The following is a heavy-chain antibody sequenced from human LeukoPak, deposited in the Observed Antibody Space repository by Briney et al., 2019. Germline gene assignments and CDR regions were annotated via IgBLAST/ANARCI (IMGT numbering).Heavy chain of an antibody. Sequence: GGSLRLSCAASGFSFSSYRMNWVRQAPGKGLEWVSSVSNSGDYIHYADSVKGRFTISRDNAKNSLYLQMNSLRAEDTAVYYCASSYGSGSFDIWGQGTMVTVSS. CDR1: GFSFSSYR. CDR3: ASSYGSGSFDI. CDR2: VSNSGDYI. J-gene: IGHJ3*02. V-gene: IGHV3-21*01. D-gene: IGHD3-10*01.